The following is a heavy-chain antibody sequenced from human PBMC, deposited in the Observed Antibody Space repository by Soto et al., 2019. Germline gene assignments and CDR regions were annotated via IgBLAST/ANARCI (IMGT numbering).Heavy chain of an antibody. CDR1: GYTFTSYG. J-gene: IGHJ4*02. CDR2: ISAYNGNT. Sequence: QVQLVQSGAEVKKTGASVKVSCKASGYTFTSYGISWVRQAPGQGLEWMGWISAYNGNTNYAQKLQGRVTMTTDTSTSTAYMELRSLRSDDTAVYYCATSYLYCGGDCYPLYWGQGTLVTVSS. V-gene: IGHV1-18*01. D-gene: IGHD2-21*02. CDR3: ATSYLYCGGDCYPLY.